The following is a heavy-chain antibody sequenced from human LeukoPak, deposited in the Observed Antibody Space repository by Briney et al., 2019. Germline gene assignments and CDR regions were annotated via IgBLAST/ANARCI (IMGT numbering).Heavy chain of an antibody. CDR3: AKDLIRKYGSGSYPSDY. CDR2: ISGSGGST. CDR1: GFTFSSYG. Sequence: GGTLRLSCAASGFTFSSYGMSWVRQAPGKGLEWVSAISGSGGSTYYADSVKGRFTISRDNSKNTLYLQMNSLRAEDTAVYYCAKDLIRKYGSGSYPSDYWGQGTLVTVSS. D-gene: IGHD3-10*01. V-gene: IGHV3-23*01. J-gene: IGHJ4*02.